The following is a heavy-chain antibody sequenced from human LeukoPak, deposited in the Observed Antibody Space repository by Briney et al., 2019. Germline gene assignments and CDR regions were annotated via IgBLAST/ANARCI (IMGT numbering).Heavy chain of an antibody. CDR3: ARGTSWELLYYYYGIDV. CDR1: GFTFSSYW. Sequence: GGSLRLSCAASGFTFSSYWMSWVRQAPVKGLEWVANIKQDGSEKYYVDSVKGRFTISRDNAKNSLYLQMNSLRAEDTAVYYCARGTSWELLYYYYGIDVWGQGTTVTVSS. V-gene: IGHV3-7*01. J-gene: IGHJ6*02. CDR2: IKQDGSEK. D-gene: IGHD1-26*01.